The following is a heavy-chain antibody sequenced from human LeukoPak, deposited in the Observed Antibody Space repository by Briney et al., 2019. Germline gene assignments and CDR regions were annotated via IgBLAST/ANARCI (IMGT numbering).Heavy chain of an antibody. CDR3: ARATYSSSWFLDY. CDR2: IYTSGST. Sequence: PSQTLSLTCTVSGGSISSGSYYWSWIRQPAGKGLEWIGRIYTSGSTNYNPSLKSRVTISVDTSKNQFSLKLSSVTAADTAVYYCARATYSSSWFLDYWGQGTLVTVSS. D-gene: IGHD6-13*01. V-gene: IGHV4-61*02. J-gene: IGHJ4*02. CDR1: GGSISSGSYY.